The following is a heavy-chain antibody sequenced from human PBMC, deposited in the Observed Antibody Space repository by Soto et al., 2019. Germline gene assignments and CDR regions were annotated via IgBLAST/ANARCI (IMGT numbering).Heavy chain of an antibody. D-gene: IGHD2-15*01. V-gene: IGHV3-23*01. Sequence: EVQLLESGGGLVQPGGSLGLSCVASGFSFSRYAMSWVRQAPGRGLEWVAGLSGSGTDTYFADSVQGRITISRDNSKNTLSLELSFVTADDTATYFCVKQGYTYGLIYWYFDLWGRGTLVTVSS. J-gene: IGHJ2*01. CDR3: VKQGYTYGLIYWYFDL. CDR1: GFSFSRYA. CDR2: LSGSGTDT.